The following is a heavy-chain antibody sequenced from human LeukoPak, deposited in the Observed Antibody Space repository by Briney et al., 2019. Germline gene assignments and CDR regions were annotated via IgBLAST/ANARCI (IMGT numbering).Heavy chain of an antibody. Sequence: PGGSLRLSCAASGFTLSNYWMSWVRQAPGKGLEWVAIIKGDGSEKAYVDSVKGRFNISRDNAENSLYLQMSSLRAEDTAVYYCAKDWGYGEAGIDFWGQGTLVTVSS. J-gene: IGHJ4*02. CDR1: GFTLSNYW. V-gene: IGHV3-7*04. CDR3: AKDWGYGEAGIDF. D-gene: IGHD6-13*01. CDR2: IKGDGSEK.